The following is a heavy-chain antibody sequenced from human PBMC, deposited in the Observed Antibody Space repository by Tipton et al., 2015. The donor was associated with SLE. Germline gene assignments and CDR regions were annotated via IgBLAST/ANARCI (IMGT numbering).Heavy chain of an antibody. D-gene: IGHD3-16*02. V-gene: IGHV4-59*02. Sequence: TLSLTCTVSGGSVSSYYWSWIRQTPGKGLEWIAYIYYGGSTDYNPSLRSRVTTSVDTSKNQFSLNLSSVTAADTAVYYCARGKTFGGVIVTPFDYWGQGTLVTVSS. CDR2: IYYGGST. CDR3: ARGKTFGGVIVTPFDY. J-gene: IGHJ4*02. CDR1: GGSVSSYY.